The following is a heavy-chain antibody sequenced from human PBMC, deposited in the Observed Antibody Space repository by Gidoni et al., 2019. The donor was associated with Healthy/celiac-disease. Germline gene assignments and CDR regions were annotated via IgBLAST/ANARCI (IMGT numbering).Heavy chain of an antibody. CDR2: ISYDGSNK. Sequence: QVQLVESGGGVVQPGRSLRLSCSASGFTFSSYGMHWVRQAPGKGLEWVAVISYDGSNKYYADSVKGRFTISRDNSKNTLYLQMNSLRAEDTAVYYCAKDSGGYGVGFDYWGQGTLVTVSS. D-gene: IGHD5-12*01. CDR3: AKDSGGYGVGFDY. CDR1: GFTFSSYG. V-gene: IGHV3-30*18. J-gene: IGHJ4*02.